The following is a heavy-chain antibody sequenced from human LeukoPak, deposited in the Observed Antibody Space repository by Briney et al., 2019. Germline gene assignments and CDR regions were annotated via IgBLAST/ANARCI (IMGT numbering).Heavy chain of an antibody. J-gene: IGHJ6*03. CDR3: ARGGVVVPAAMPAGYYYYMDV. V-gene: IGHV1-2*02. CDR1: GYTFTSYD. D-gene: IGHD2-2*01. Sequence: ASVKVSCKASGYTFTSYDINWVRQAPGQGLEWMGWINPNSGGTNYAQKFQGRVTMTRDTSISTAYMELSRLRSDDTAVYYCARGGVVVPAAMPAGYYYYMDVWGKGTTVTISS. CDR2: INPNSGGT.